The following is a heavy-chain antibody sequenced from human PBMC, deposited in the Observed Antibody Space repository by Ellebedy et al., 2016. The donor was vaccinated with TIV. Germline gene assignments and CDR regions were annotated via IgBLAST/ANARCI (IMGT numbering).Heavy chain of an antibody. CDR3: AKDGSSGDYYYYYTMDV. V-gene: IGHV3-53*05. Sequence: GGSLRLSCAASGFTVSSNYMSWVRQAPGKGLEWVSVIYSGGSTYYADSVKGRFTISRDNAKNSLYLQMNSLRAEDMALYYCAKDGSSGDYYYYYTMDVWGQGTTVTVSS. J-gene: IGHJ6*02. CDR1: GFTVSSNY. D-gene: IGHD6-25*01. CDR2: IYSGGST.